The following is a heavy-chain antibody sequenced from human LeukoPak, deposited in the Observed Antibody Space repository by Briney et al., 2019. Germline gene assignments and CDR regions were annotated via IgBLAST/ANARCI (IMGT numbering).Heavy chain of an antibody. V-gene: IGHV4-59*01. CDR2: PYYSDTT. Sequence: SETLSLNCTVYAGSISSFYWSWIRQPPGQGLEWIGYPYYSDTTNSNPSLKSRVTISVDTSKNQFSLKLSSVTAADTAVYYCAKLVVTAIQDAFDIWGQGTMVTVSS. D-gene: IGHD2-21*02. CDR1: AGSISSFY. J-gene: IGHJ3*02. CDR3: AKLVVTAIQDAFDI.